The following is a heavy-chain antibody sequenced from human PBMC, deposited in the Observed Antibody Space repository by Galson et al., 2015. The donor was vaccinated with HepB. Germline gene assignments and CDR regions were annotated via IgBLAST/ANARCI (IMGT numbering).Heavy chain of an antibody. Sequence: SLRLSCAASGFTFGDYAMSWFRQAPGKGLEWVGFIRSKAYGGTTEYAASVRGRFTISRDDSKSIAYLQMNSLKTEDTAVYYCTRERKYSSSWKVRYFDLWGRGTLVTVSS. CDR2: IRSKAYGGTT. D-gene: IGHD6-13*01. J-gene: IGHJ2*01. CDR3: TRERKYSSSWKVRYFDL. CDR1: GFTFGDYA. V-gene: IGHV3-49*03.